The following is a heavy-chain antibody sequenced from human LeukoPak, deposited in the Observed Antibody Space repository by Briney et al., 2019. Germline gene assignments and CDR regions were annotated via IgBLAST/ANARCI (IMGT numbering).Heavy chain of an antibody. D-gene: IGHD6-19*01. V-gene: IGHV1-8*01. CDR2: VNPNNGNK. CDR1: GYPFTSFD. Sequence: VPVQFSCNASGYPFTSFDNNWVRQATGQALEWMGWVNPNNGNKGYGQSFQGRITMIRDISIGTAYMELSNLTTENTAIYYCTRGSSGRRDNWGQGTLVTVSA. CDR3: TRGSSGRRDN. J-gene: IGHJ4*02.